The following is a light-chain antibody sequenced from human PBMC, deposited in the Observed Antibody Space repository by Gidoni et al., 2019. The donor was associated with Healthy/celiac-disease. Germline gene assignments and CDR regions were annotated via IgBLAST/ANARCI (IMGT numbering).Light chain of an antibody. Sequence: EIVMTQSPATLSVSPGERATLSCRASQSVSSNLAWYQQKPGQAPRLLIYGASTRATGIPARFSGSGSGTEFTLTIRSLQSEYFAVYYCQQYNNWPTWTFGQGTKVEIK. CDR2: GAS. J-gene: IGKJ1*01. CDR3: QQYNNWPTWT. V-gene: IGKV3-15*01. CDR1: QSVSSN.